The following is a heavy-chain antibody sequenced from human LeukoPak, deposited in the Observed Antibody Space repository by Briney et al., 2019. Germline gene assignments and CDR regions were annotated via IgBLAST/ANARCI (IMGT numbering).Heavy chain of an antibody. J-gene: IGHJ4*02. CDR2: IYYSGST. CDR1: GGSNSSSSYY. CDR3: ARQGSSSADY. Sequence: NPSETLALTCTVSGGSNSSSSYYWGWIRQPPGKGLEWIGSIYYSGSTYYNPSLKSRVTISVDTSKNQFSLKLSSVTAADTAVYYCARQGSSSADYWGQGTLVTVSS. V-gene: IGHV4-39*01. D-gene: IGHD6-6*01.